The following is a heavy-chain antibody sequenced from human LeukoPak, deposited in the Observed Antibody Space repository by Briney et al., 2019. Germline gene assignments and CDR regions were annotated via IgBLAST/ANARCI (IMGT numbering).Heavy chain of an antibody. CDR1: GFTFSSYG. CDR2: IRYDGSNK. J-gene: IGHJ6*03. D-gene: IGHD1-7*01. V-gene: IGHV3-30*02. CDR3: AKGELRVYYYMDV. Sequence: GGSLRLSCAASGFTFSSYGMHWVRQAPGKGLERVAFIRYDGSNKYYADSVKGRFTISRDNSKNTLYLQMNSLRAEDTAVYYCAKGELRVYYYMDVWGKGTTVTVSS.